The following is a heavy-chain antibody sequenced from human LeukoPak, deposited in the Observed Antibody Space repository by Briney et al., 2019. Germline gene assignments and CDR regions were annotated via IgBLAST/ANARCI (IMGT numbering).Heavy chain of an antibody. CDR3: ARVPSYDFWSGYYFDY. Sequence: SXKVSCKASGGTFISYAISWVGQAPGQGQEWRGGMIPIFGTANYAQKFQGRGTITADESTSTAYMELSSLRSEDTAVYYCARVPSYDFWSGYYFDYWGQGTLVTVSS. V-gene: IGHV1-69*13. CDR1: GGTFISYA. CDR2: MIPIFGTA. J-gene: IGHJ4*02. D-gene: IGHD3-3*01.